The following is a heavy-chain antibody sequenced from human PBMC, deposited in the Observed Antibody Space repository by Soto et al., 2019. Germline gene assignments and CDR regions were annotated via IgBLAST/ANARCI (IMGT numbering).Heavy chain of an antibody. D-gene: IGHD6-19*01. CDR1: GGTFRKYA. J-gene: IGHJ5*02. Sequence: QVQLVQSGAEVKKPGSSVKVSCKASGGTFRKYAINWVRLAPGQGLEWMVGFIPIFGRADYAQKFQGRVTITADESTSTGYMELNILRSEDKAMYYCATEKYGSGRGWFDPWGQGTLVTVSS. V-gene: IGHV1-69*01. CDR3: ATEKYGSGRGWFDP. CDR2: FIPIFGRA.